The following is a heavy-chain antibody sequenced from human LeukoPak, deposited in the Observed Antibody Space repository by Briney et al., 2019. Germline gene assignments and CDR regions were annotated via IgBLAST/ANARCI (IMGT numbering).Heavy chain of an antibody. V-gene: IGHV1-18*01. J-gene: IGHJ4*02. CDR1: GYTFTSYG. Sequence: ASVTVSCKASGYTFTSYGISWVRQAPGQGLEWMGWISAYNGNTNYAQKLQGRVTMTTDTSTSTAYMELRSLRSDDTAVYYCAQAGSSSWYGYFDYWGQGTLVTVSS. D-gene: IGHD6-13*01. CDR3: AQAGSSSWYGYFDY. CDR2: ISAYNGNT.